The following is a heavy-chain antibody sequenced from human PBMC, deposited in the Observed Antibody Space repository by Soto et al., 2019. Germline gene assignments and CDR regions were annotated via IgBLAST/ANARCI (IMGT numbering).Heavy chain of an antibody. CDR1: GFTFKSHD. Sequence: DVLLVESGGGLVQPGGSLRLPCAASGFTFKSHDMHWVRQAAGKGLEWVSSIGTAARDTYYPDSVKGRFTISREDADNSLFLQMNYLRAGDTAVYYCARGTQVRLGDLSGGDAFDIWGQGTTVIVSS. J-gene: IGHJ3*02. CDR2: IGTAARDT. CDR3: ARGTQVRLGDLSGGDAFDI. V-gene: IGHV3-13*04. D-gene: IGHD3-16*02.